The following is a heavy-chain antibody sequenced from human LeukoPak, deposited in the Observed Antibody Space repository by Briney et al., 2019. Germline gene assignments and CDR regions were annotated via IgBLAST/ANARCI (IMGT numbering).Heavy chain of an antibody. CDR2: INTYNGNT. D-gene: IGHD2-2*01. Sequence: ASVKVSCKASGYTFTNYGISWVRQAPGQGLEWVGWINTYNGNTNYAQKLQGRVTTTTDTSTSTAYMELRSLRSEDTAIYYCARSQCPDSTSCYYFFYFDFWGQGTPVTVSS. CDR3: ARSQCPDSTSCYYFFYFDF. CDR1: GYTFTNYG. V-gene: IGHV1-18*01. J-gene: IGHJ4*02.